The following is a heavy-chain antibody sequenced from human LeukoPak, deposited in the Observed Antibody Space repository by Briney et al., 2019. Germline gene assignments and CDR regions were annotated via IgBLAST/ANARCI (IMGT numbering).Heavy chain of an antibody. CDR1: GFTFSSYA. D-gene: IGHD5-18*01. J-gene: IGHJ3*02. V-gene: IGHV3-23*01. Sequence: GGSLRLSCAASGFTFSSYAMSWVRQAPGKGLEWASGMSGSGGGTYYADSVKGRFTISRDNSKNTLYLQMSTLKAEDTAVYYCAKDREYSYVYDAFDIWGQGTLVTVSS. CDR2: MSGSGGGT. CDR3: AKDREYSYVYDAFDI.